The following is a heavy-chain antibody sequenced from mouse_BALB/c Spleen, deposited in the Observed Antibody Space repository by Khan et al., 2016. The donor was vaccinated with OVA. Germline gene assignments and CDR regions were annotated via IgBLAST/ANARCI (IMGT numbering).Heavy chain of an antibody. CDR2: IYPGNVNT. CDR1: GYTFTSYY. CDR3: ARWGGNYPSYAMDY. J-gene: IGHJ4*01. V-gene: IGHV1S56*01. Sequence: QVQLKQSGPELVKPGASVRISCKASGYTFTSYYIHWVKQRPGQGLEWIGWIYPGNVNTDSNEKFKGKATLTADKSSSTAYMQLSSLTSEDSAVYFCARWGGNYPSYAMDYWGQGTSVTGSS. D-gene: IGHD2-1*01.